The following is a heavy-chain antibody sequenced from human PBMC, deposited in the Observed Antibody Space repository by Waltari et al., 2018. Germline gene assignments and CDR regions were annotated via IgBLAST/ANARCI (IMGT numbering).Heavy chain of an antibody. CDR2: ISGYNGDA. Sequence: QLVQSGAEVKKPGASVKVSCKGSGYIFSNSGVTWVRQAPGQGLEWMGWISGYNGDAKYEEKFEGRVTMTRDTSTSTAYMEIRGLRSDDTAVYFCARDDVDSSAFGGFWGQGTQVTVSS. D-gene: IGHD3-16*01. CDR3: ARDDVDSSAFGGF. J-gene: IGHJ4*02. V-gene: IGHV1-18*01. CDR1: GYIFSNSG.